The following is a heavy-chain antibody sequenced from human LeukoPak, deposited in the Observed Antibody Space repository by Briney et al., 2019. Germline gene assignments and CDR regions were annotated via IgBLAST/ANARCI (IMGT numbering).Heavy chain of an antibody. CDR1: GGSISSYY. J-gene: IGHJ4*02. CDR3: ARVPIRVRSGYDLGAIDY. Sequence: SETLSLTCTVSGGSISSYYWSWIRQPPGKGLEWIGYIYYSGSTNYNPSLKSRVTISVDTSKNQFSLKLSSVTAADTAVYYCARVPIRVRSGYDLGAIDYWDQGTLVTVSS. V-gene: IGHV4-59*01. CDR2: IYYSGST. D-gene: IGHD5-12*01.